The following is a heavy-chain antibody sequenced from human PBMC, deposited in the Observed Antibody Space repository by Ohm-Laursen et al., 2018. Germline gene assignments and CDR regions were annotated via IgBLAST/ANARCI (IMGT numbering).Heavy chain of an antibody. CDR2: IYSGGST. Sequence: SLRLSCAASGFTVSSNYMSWVRQAPGKGLEWVSVIYSGGSTYYADSVKGRFTISRDNSKNTLYLQMNSLRAEDTAVYYCARDSLITTRGYYYYYGMDVWGQGTTVTVSS. D-gene: IGHD1-14*01. CDR3: ARDSLITTRGYYYYYGMDV. V-gene: IGHV3-53*01. J-gene: IGHJ6*02. CDR1: GFTVSSNY.